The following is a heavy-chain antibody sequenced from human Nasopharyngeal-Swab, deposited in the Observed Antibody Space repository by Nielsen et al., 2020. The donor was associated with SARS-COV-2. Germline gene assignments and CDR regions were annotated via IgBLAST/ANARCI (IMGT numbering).Heavy chain of an antibody. CDR3: ARDPAEGFLEWLGGG. CDR2: ISSSSYI. J-gene: IGHJ4*02. V-gene: IGHV3-21*01. Sequence: GGSLRLSCAASGFTFSSYSMNWVRQAPGKGLEWVSSISSSSYIYYADSVKGRFTISRDNAKNSLYLQMNSLGAEDTAVYYCARDPAEGFLEWLGGGWGQGTLVTVSS. CDR1: GFTFSSYS. D-gene: IGHD3-3*01.